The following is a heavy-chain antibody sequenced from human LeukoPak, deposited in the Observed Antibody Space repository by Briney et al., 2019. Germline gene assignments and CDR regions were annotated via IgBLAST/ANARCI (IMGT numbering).Heavy chain of an antibody. CDR3: ARGTYYDFWSGYWGSSTIDY. CDR1: GYTFTSYG. J-gene: IGHJ4*02. CDR2: ISDYNGNT. Sequence: ASVKVSCKASGYTFTSYGISWVRQAPGQGLEWMGWISDYNGNTNYAQKLQGRVTMTTDTSTSTAYMELRSLRSGDTAVYYCARGTYYDFWSGYWGSSTIDYWGQGTLVTVSS. D-gene: IGHD3-3*01. V-gene: IGHV1-18*01.